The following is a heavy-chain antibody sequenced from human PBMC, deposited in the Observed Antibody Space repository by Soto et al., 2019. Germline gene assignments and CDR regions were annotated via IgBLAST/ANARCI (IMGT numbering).Heavy chain of an antibody. V-gene: IGHV1-18*01. J-gene: IGHJ4*02. D-gene: IGHD6-13*01. CDR1: GYTFTSYG. CDR3: ARDGHRIAAAGVGYFDY. CDR2: ISAYNSNT. Sequence: QVQLAQSGAEVKKPGASVKVSCKASGYTFTSYGISWVRQAPGQGLEWMGWISAYNSNTNYAQKLQGRVTMTTDTSTSTAYMELRSLRSDDTAVYYCARDGHRIAAAGVGYFDYWGQGTLVTVSS.